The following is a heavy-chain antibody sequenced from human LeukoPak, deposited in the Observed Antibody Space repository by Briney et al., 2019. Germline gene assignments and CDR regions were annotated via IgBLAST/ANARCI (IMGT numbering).Heavy chain of an antibody. CDR2: TYYRSTWHN. Sequence: SQSLSPTGDMSRDRVASICTTWNWLRQSPSRGLEWLGRTYYRSTWHNDYAASVKSQITINPDTSKNQLFLQLNSVTLEDTAVYYCAKSAYLREYFDYWGQGILVTVSS. V-gene: IGHV6-1*01. CDR1: RDRVASICTT. D-gene: IGHD2-8*01. J-gene: IGHJ4*02. CDR3: AKSAYLREYFDY.